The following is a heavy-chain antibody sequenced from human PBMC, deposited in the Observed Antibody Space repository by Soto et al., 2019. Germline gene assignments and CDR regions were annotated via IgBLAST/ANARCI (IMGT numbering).Heavy chain of an antibody. J-gene: IGHJ6*03. CDR2: ISTQNGNT. Sequence: QAQLVQSGGELKKSGASVKVSCKASGYTFTGYGVSWVRQAPGQGLEWIGWISTQNGNTNFAQRFTGSVTPTTDNSTGTAKLELRSLRSDDTAVYYCARMTTVDSSHYYMDVWGKGTTVTVSS. D-gene: IGHD4-4*01. V-gene: IGHV1-18*04. CDR3: ARMTTVDSSHYYMDV. CDR1: GYTFTGYG.